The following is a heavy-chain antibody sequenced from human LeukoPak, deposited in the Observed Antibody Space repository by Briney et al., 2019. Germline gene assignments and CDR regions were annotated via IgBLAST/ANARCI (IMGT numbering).Heavy chain of an antibody. CDR2: IYYSGST. D-gene: IGHD5-24*01. Sequence: PSETLSLACTVSGGSISSYYWSWIRQPPGKGLEWIGYIYYSGSTNYNPSLKSRVTISVDTSKNQFSLKLSSVTAADTAVYYCARGDEKIGVYDYWGQGTLVTVSS. J-gene: IGHJ4*02. V-gene: IGHV4-59*01. CDR1: GGSISSYY. CDR3: ARGDEKIGVYDY.